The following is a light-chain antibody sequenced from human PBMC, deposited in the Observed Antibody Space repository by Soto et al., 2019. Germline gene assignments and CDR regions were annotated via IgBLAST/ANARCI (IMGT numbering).Light chain of an antibody. CDR1: QSVSSNY. J-gene: IGKJ4*01. V-gene: IGKV3-20*01. CDR3: QQYGASRLI. CDR2: GAS. Sequence: EIVLTQSPGTLSLSPGERATLSCRASQSVSSNYLAWYQQKPGQAPRLLIYGASSRATGIPDRFSGSGPGRDFTRTISTLEPEDFAVFYCQQYGASRLIFSGGTTVEI.